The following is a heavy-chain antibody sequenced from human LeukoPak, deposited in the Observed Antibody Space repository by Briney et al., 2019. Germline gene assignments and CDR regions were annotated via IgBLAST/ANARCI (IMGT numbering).Heavy chain of an antibody. Sequence: GGSLRLSCAASGFTFSSYGMHWVRQAPGKGLEWVAIISYDGSNKYYADSVKGRFTISRDNSKNTLYLQMNSLRAEDTAVYYCAKGYGMDVWGQGTTVTVSS. CDR2: ISYDGSNK. J-gene: IGHJ6*02. CDR1: GFTFSSYG. CDR3: AKGYGMDV. V-gene: IGHV3-30*18.